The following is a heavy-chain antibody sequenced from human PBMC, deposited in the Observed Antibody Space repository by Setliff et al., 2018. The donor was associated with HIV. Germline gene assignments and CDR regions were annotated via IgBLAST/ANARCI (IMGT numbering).Heavy chain of an antibody. J-gene: IGHJ5*02. V-gene: IGHV4-38-2*02. D-gene: IGHD5-12*01. CDR1: GYSSSSGYY. CDR2: IYYSGSP. Sequence: PSETLSLTCAVSGYSSSSGYYWSWIRQPPGKGLQWIGYIYYSGSPNYNPSLKSRVTISVDRSKNQVSLKMSSVTAADTAVYYCARDLNRGYSGYVYNWFDPWGQGTLVTVSS. CDR3: ARDLNRGYSGYVYNWFDP.